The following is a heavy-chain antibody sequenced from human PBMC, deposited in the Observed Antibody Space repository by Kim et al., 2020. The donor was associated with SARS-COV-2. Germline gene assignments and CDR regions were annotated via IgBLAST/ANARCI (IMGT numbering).Heavy chain of an antibody. V-gene: IGHV3-9*01. D-gene: IGHD3-10*01. CDR1: GFTFDDYA. Sequence: GGSLRLSCAASGFTFDDYAMHWVRQAPGKGLEWVSGISWNSGSIGYADSVKGRFTISRDNAKNSLYLQMNSLRAEDTALYYCAKDMDGPVRGALSGYGMDVWGQGTTVTVSS. CDR2: ISWNSGSI. CDR3: AKDMDGPVRGALSGYGMDV. J-gene: IGHJ6*02.